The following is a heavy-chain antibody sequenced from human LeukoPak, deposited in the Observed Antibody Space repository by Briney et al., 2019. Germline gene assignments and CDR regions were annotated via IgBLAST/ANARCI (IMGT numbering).Heavy chain of an antibody. Sequence: ASVEVSCKASGYTFTGYYMHWVRQAPGQGLEWMGWINPNSGGTNYAQKFQGRVTMTRDTSISTAYMELSRLRSDDTAVYYCASPYYYGSGSPDYWGQGTLVTVSS. CDR1: GYTFTGYY. D-gene: IGHD3-10*01. V-gene: IGHV1-2*02. CDR3: ASPYYYGSGSPDY. J-gene: IGHJ4*02. CDR2: INPNSGGT.